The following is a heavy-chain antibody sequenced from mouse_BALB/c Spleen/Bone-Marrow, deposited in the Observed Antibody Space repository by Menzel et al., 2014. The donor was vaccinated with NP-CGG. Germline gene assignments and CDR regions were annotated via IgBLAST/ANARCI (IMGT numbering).Heavy chain of an antibody. J-gene: IGHJ4*01. CDR3: ARRGISTSEGVGAMDY. CDR2: IISNGGGT. Sequence: EVQLVESGGGLVKLGGSLKLSCAASGFTFSSYYMSWVRQTPEKRLKLVAAIISNGGGTYYPDTMKGRFIISRDYAKNTLYLQMSSLKSEDTALYYCARRGISTSEGVGAMDYWGQGTSVTVSS. CDR1: GFTFSSYY. D-gene: IGHD1-1*01. V-gene: IGHV5-6-2*01.